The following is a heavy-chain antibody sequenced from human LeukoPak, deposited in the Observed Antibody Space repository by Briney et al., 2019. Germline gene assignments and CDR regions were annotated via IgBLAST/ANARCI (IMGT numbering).Heavy chain of an antibody. CDR1: GYTFTSYD. CDR3: ASYLGSGSYYNGNLDAFDI. J-gene: IGHJ3*02. D-gene: IGHD3-10*01. V-gene: IGHV1-8*03. Sequence: ASVKVSCKASGYTFTSYDINWVRQATGQGLEWMGWMNPNSGNTGYAQKFQGRVTITRNTSISTAYMELSSLRSEDTAVYYCASYLGSGSYYNGNLDAFDIWGQGTMVTVSS. CDR2: MNPNSGNT.